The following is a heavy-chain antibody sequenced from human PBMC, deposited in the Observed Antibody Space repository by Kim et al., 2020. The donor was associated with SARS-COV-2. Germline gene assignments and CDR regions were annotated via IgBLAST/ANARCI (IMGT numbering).Heavy chain of an antibody. CDR2: IYYSGST. CDR1: GGSISSSSYY. D-gene: IGHD6-13*01. J-gene: IGHJ3*02. Sequence: SETLSLTCTVSGGSISSSSYYWGWIRQPPGKGLEWIGSIYYSGSTYYNPSLKSRVTISVDTSKNQFSLKLSSVTAADTAVYYCARDWGSSSWQLSDAFD. V-gene: IGHV4-39*07. CDR3: ARDWGSSSWQLSDAFD.